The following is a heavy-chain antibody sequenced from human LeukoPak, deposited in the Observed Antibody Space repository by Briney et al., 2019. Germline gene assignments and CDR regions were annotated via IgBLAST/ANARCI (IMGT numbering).Heavy chain of an antibody. J-gene: IGHJ4*02. V-gene: IGHV4-38-2*02. CDR2: VHHSGST. CDR1: GYSITSGYY. CDR3: ARDLSTGYYGSLYYFDY. Sequence: SETLSLTCTVSGYSITSGYYWGWIRQPPRKGLEWIGSVHHSGSTHYKPSLNSRVTISVDTSKNQFSLKLNSVTAADSAVYYCARDLSTGYYGSLYYFDYWGQGTLVTVSS. D-gene: IGHD3-22*01.